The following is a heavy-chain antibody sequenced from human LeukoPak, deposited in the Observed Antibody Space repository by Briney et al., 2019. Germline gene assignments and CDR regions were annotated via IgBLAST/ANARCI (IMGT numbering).Heavy chain of an antibody. CDR2: ISSSGIST. Sequence: PGGSLRLSCAASGFTFRSHAMSWVRQAPGKGREWVSAISSSGISTYYADAVKGRFTISRDNSKHTLYLQMKALRAQDTAVYYCATPRGTVTTGAVYWGQGTLVTVSS. CDR1: GFTFRSHA. D-gene: IGHD4-17*01. V-gene: IGHV3-23*01. CDR3: ATPRGTVTTGAVY. J-gene: IGHJ4*02.